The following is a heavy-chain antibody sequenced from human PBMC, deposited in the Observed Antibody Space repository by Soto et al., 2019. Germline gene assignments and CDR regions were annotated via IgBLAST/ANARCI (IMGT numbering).Heavy chain of an antibody. CDR1: GYTFTSYY. J-gene: IGHJ1*01. Sequence: ASVKVSCKASGYTFTSYYMHWVRQAPGQGLEWMGIINPSGGSTSYAQKFQGRVTMTRDTSTSTVYMELSSLRSEDTAVYYCARDNVGYSSSWRPLRIEYFQHWGQGTLVTVSS. D-gene: IGHD6-13*01. CDR3: ARDNVGYSSSWRPLRIEYFQH. CDR2: INPSGGST. V-gene: IGHV1-46*01.